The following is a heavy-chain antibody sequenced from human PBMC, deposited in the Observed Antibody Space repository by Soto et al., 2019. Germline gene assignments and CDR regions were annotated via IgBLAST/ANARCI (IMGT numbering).Heavy chain of an antibody. V-gene: IGHV3-30*03. CDR1: GFTFSSYG. Sequence: GGSLRLSCAASGFTFSSYGMHWVRKAPGKGLEWVAVISYDGSNKYYADSVKGRFTISRDNSKNTLYLQMNSLRSDDTAVYYCARVREGLRFLEWPLFDYWGQGTLVTVSS. CDR2: ISYDGSNK. CDR3: ARVREGLRFLEWPLFDY. J-gene: IGHJ4*02. D-gene: IGHD3-3*01.